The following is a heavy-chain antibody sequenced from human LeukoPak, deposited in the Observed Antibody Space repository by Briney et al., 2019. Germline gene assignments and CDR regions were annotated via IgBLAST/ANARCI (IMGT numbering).Heavy chain of an antibody. CDR1: GVSISDGRYY. V-gene: IGHV4-31*03. Sequence: SETLSLTCSVSGVSISDGRYYWTWIRQNPGKGLEWIGYKYYSGSANYNPSLKSRLTISVDTSKNQFSLQLSSVTAADTAMYYCATPYCSSISCLDVFNIWGQGTMVTVSS. J-gene: IGHJ3*02. CDR2: KYYSGSA. CDR3: ATPYCSSISCLDVFNI. D-gene: IGHD2-2*01.